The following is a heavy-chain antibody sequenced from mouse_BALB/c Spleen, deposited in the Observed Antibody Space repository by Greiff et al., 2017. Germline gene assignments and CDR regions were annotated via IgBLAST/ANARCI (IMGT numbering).Heavy chain of an antibody. V-gene: IGHV1-69*02. Sequence: QVQLQQSGAELVKPGTSVKLSCKASGYNFTSYWINWVKLRPGQGLEWIGNIYPSDSYTNYNQKFKDKATLTVDKSSSTAYMQLSSPTSEDSAVYYCTREDYEGWFAYWGQGTLVTVSA. CDR2: IYPSDSYT. D-gene: IGHD2-4*01. CDR1: GYNFTSYW. CDR3: TREDYEGWFAY. J-gene: IGHJ3*01.